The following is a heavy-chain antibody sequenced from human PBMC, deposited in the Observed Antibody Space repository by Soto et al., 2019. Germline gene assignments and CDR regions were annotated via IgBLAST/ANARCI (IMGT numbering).Heavy chain of an antibody. CDR1: GFTFSSYA. Sequence: QVQLVESGGGVVQPGRSLRLSCAASGFTFSSYAMHWVRQAPGKGLEWVAVISYDGRNKYYADSVKGRFTISGDNSKNTLYLQMTSLRAEDTAVYYCARDKRDLRFVEWSYYFDYWGQGTLVTVSS. CDR3: ARDKRDLRFVEWSYYFDY. J-gene: IGHJ4*02. CDR2: ISYDGRNK. V-gene: IGHV3-30-3*01. D-gene: IGHD3-3*01.